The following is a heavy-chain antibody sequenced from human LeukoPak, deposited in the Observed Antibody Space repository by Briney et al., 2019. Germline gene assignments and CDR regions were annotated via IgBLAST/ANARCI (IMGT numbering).Heavy chain of an antibody. CDR1: GGSISSGGYY. V-gene: IGHV4-30-2*01. CDR2: IYHSGST. J-gene: IGHJ4*02. Sequence: PSETLSLTCTVSGGSISSGGYYWSWIRQPPGKGLEWIGYIYHSGSTYYNPSLKSRVTISVDRSKNQFSLKLSSVTAADTAVYYCARAGGGDPYYFDYWGQGTLVTVSS. CDR3: ARAGGGDPYYFDY. D-gene: IGHD2-21*01.